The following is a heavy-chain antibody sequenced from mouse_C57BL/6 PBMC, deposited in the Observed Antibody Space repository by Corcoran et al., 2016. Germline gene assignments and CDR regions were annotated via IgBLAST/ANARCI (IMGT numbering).Heavy chain of an antibody. CDR3: AREGDGSSLFDY. CDR1: GYTFTDYY. J-gene: IGHJ2*01. CDR2: INPNNGGT. Sequence: EVQLQQSGPELVKPGASVKISCKASGYTFTDYYMNWVKQSHGKSLEWIGDINPNNGGTSYNQKFKGKATLTVDKSSSTAYMELRSLTSEDSAVYYCAREGDGSSLFDYWGQGTTLTVSS. D-gene: IGHD1-1*01. V-gene: IGHV1-26*01.